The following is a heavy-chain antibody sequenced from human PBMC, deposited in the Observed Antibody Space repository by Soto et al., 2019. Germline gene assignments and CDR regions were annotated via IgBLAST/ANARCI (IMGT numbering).Heavy chain of an antibody. D-gene: IGHD3-22*01. CDR1: GASISSSY. V-gene: IGHV4-59*01. J-gene: IGHJ3*02. Sequence: PSETLSLTCTVSGASISSSYWSWIRQSPGKGLEWIGYVYYSGSTNYNPSLKSRVTISVETSKNQFFLKLSSVTAADTAVYYCARGYYDSSGQSNTFDIWGQGTMVSVSS. CDR3: ARGYYDSSGQSNTFDI. CDR2: VYYSGST.